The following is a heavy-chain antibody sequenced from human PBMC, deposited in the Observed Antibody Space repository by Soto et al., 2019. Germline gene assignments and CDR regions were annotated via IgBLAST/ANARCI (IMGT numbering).Heavy chain of an antibody. J-gene: IGHJ5*02. CDR2: IYYSGST. Sequence: SETLSLTCTVSGGSISSYYWSWIRQPPGKGLEWIGYIYYSGSTNYNPSLKSRVTISVDTSKNQFSLKLSSVTAADTAVYYCARGLYCSGGSCYSAGFGYWFDPWGQGTLVTVSS. D-gene: IGHD2-15*01. CDR1: GGSISSYY. CDR3: ARGLYCSGGSCYSAGFGYWFDP. V-gene: IGHV4-59*01.